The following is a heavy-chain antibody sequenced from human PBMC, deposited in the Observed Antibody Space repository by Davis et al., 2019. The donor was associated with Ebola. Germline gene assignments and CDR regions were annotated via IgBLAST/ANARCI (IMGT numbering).Heavy chain of an antibody. D-gene: IGHD2-2*02. CDR1: GFTFSTYW. CDR3: ARAEVVVVPAAILGRNYYYGMDV. V-gene: IGHV3-21*01. Sequence: GESLKISCVASGFTFSTYWMHWVRQAPGKGLEWVSSISSSSSYIYYADSVKGRFTISRDNAKNSLYLQMNSLRAEDTAVYYCARAEVVVVPAAILGRNYYYGMDVWGQGTTVTVSS. J-gene: IGHJ6*02. CDR2: ISSSSSYI.